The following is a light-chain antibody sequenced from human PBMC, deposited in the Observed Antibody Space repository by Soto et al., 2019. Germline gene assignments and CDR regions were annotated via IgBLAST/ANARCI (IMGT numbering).Light chain of an antibody. J-gene: IGKJ3*01. CDR1: QGISSY. CDR2: AAS. Sequence: DIQLTQSPSFLSASVGDRVTITCRASQGISSYLAWYQQNPGKAPKLLIYAASTLQSGVPSRFSGSGSGTEFTLTISSLQPEDFATYYCQQLNSYLGTFGPGTKVDIK. V-gene: IGKV1-9*01. CDR3: QQLNSYLGT.